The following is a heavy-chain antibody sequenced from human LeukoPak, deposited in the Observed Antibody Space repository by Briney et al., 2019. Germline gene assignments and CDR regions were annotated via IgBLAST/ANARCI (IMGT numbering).Heavy chain of an antibody. CDR1: GYTFTGYY. Sequence: ASLKVSCKASGYTFTGYYMHWVRQAPGQGLEWMGWIIPNSGGTNYAQKFQGRVTMTRDTSISTAYMELSRLRSDDTAVYYCARDRIGAGSNWFDPWGQGTLVTVSS. D-gene: IGHD3-10*01. CDR2: IIPNSGGT. J-gene: IGHJ5*02. V-gene: IGHV1-2*02. CDR3: ARDRIGAGSNWFDP.